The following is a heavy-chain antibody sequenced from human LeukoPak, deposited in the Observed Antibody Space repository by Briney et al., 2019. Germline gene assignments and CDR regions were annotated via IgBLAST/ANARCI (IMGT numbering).Heavy chain of an antibody. V-gene: IGHV3-7*01. Sequence: GGSLRLSCAASGFTFSSYWMSWVRQAPGKGPEWVAHIKQDASQEYHVDSVKGRFTISRDNGKNSLYLQMNSLRAEDTAVYYCARDLQGSYYYGMDVWGQGTTVIVS. CDR3: ARDLQGSYYYGMDV. D-gene: IGHD2-15*01. CDR1: GFTFSSYW. CDR2: IKQDASQE. J-gene: IGHJ6*02.